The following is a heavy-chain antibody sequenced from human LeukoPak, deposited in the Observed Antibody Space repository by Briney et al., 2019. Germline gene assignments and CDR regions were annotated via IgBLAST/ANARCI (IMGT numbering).Heavy chain of an antibody. D-gene: IGHD1-1*01. J-gene: IGHJ6*03. Sequence: SETLSLTCTVSGGSISSGSDYWSWIRQPAGEGLEWIGRIYTSLSPNYNPSLKSRVTIPVDTSKNQFALKLSSVTAADTAVYYCAREERNVYYYYMDVWGKGTTVTVSS. V-gene: IGHV4-61*02. CDR1: GGSISSGSDY. CDR2: IYTSLSP. CDR3: AREERNVYYYYMDV.